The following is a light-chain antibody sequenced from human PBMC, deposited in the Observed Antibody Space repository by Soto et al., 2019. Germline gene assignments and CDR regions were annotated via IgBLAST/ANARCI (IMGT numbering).Light chain of an antibody. V-gene: IGKV3-20*01. CDR2: DAS. Sequence: EIVLTQSPGILSLSPGERATLSCRASQSVNSNYLAWYQQKPGQAPRLLIYDASSRATGIPDRFSGSGSGTDFTLPISRLEPEDFAVYYCQQYGSSPCTFGQGTKLEI. CDR3: QQYGSSPCT. CDR1: QSVNSNY. J-gene: IGKJ2*02.